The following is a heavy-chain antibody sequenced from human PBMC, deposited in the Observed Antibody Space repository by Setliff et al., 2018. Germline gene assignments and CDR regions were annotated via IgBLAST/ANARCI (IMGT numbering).Heavy chain of an antibody. J-gene: IGHJ1*01. V-gene: IGHV4-61*01. D-gene: IGHD1-1*01. CDR3: VREGYSEYFQD. CDR1: GGSLSGSSDY. CDR2: ISYSGIT. Sequence: SETLSLTCSVSGGSLSGSSDYWGWIRQPPGKGLEWIGFISYSGITTYNVSLKSRVSISVDTSKNQLSLTLSSVTAADTAVYYCVREGYSEYFQDWGRGTLVTVSS.